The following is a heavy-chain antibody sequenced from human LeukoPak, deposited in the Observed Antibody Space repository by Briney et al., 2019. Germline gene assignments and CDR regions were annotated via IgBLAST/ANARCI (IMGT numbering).Heavy chain of an antibody. CDR2: IYYSGST. J-gene: IGHJ4*02. CDR1: GGSISSNSYY. V-gene: IGHV4-39*07. Sequence: PSETLSLTCAVSGGSISSNSYYWGWIRQPPGKGLEWIGSIYYSGSTYYNPSLKSRVTISVGTSKKHFSLELNSVTAADTAVYYCARDQGTIILGYFDYWGQGTLVTVSS. D-gene: IGHD3-22*01. CDR3: ARDQGTIILGYFDY.